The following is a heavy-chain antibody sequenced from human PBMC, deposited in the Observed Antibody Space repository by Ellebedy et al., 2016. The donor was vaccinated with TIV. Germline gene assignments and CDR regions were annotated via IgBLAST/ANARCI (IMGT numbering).Heavy chain of an antibody. D-gene: IGHD6-19*01. CDR2: ISGYSGNT. V-gene: IGHV1-18*04. J-gene: IGHJ5*01. Sequence: AASVKVSCKASGFTFTRYGINWVRQAPGQGLEWMGWISGYSGNTDYAQKFQGRVTMTTDTGTNTGYMELTSLTSDDTAVYYWARGSGPNWLDPWGQGTLVTVSS. CDR3: ARGSGPNWLDP. CDR1: GFTFTRYG.